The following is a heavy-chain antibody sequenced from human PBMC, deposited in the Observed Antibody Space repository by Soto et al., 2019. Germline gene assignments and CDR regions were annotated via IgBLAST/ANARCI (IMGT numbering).Heavy chain of an antibody. CDR3: AYIASYYQFDWFDP. CDR2: IYWDGDK. J-gene: IGHJ5*02. Sequence: QITLNESGRTLVKPTQTLTLTCTFSGFSLSTSGVGVGWIRQPPGKALEWLALIYWDGDKRYSPSLKSRHTVTKDTSNNQVVLTMSNMDPVDTATYYWAYIASYYQFDWFDPWGQGILVTVSS. D-gene: IGHD3-10*01. V-gene: IGHV2-5*02. CDR1: GFSLSTSGVG.